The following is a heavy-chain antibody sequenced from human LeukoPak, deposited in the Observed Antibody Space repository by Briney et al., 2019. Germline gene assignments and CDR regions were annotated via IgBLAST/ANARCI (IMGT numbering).Heavy chain of an antibody. D-gene: IGHD1-26*01. CDR3: ARAVGAINFSFDY. CDR2: IYYSGST. CDR1: CGSFSSCY. V-gene: IGHV4-59*08. J-gene: IGHJ4*02. Sequence: PSETLSLTCTVSCGSFSSCYWIGIRQPPGKALEGIGYIYYSGSTNYNPSLKSRVTISVDTSKNQFSMKMSSVTAADTAVYYCARAVGAINFSFDYWGQGTLVTVSS.